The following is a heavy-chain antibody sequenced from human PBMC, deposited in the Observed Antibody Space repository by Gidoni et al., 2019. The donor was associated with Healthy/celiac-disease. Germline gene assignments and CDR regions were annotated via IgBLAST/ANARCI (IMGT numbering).Heavy chain of an antibody. D-gene: IGHD6-19*01. J-gene: IGHJ4*02. CDR3: ALYLPGYSSGWLETYYFDY. V-gene: IGHV1-69*01. CDR1: GGTFSRYA. CDR2: IIPIFGTA. Sequence: QVQLVQSGAEVKKPGSSVKVSCKASGGTFSRYAISWVRQAPGQGLEWMGGIIPIFGTANYAQKFQGRVTITADESTSTAYMELSSLRSEDTAVYYCALYLPGYSSGWLETYYFDYWGQGTLVTVSS.